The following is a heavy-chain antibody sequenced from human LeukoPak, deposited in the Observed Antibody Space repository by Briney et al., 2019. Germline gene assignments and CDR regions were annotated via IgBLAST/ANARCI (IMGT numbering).Heavy chain of an antibody. CDR2: ITSSSITI. D-gene: IGHD6-13*01. J-gene: IGHJ4*02. CDR3: ARAIYSGSWSFDS. CDR1: GFTFSSYS. Sequence: PGGSLRLSCAASGFTFSSYSMNRVRQAPGKGLEWVSYITSSSITIYYADSVRGRFTISRDNAKNSLYLQMNSLRDEDTAVYYCARAIYSGSWSFDSWGQGTLVTVSS. V-gene: IGHV3-48*02.